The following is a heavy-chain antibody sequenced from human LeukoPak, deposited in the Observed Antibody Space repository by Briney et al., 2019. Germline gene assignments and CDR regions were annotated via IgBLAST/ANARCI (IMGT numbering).Heavy chain of an antibody. Sequence: GGSLTLFCGPSGFIFTTYAFHWARPATGGAGEGVSYKLQWGHDRNYRDSERGRLTISRDNSKITLYTQMNCLRAEDTAVYYCARDNSRNTCDIWGQGTMVPVSS. CDR2: KLQWGHDR. J-gene: IGHJ3*02. V-gene: IGHV3-33*05. CDR1: GFIFTTYA. CDR3: ARDNSRNTCDI. D-gene: IGHD2/OR15-2a*01.